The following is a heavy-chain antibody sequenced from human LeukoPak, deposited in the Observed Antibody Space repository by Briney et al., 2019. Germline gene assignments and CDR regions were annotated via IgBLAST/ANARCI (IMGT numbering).Heavy chain of an antibody. Sequence: SETLSLTCTVAGGSISSYYWSWIRQPPGKGLAWIGYIYHSGSTNYNPSLKSRVTISADKSKNQFSLKVSSVTAADTAVYYCARGYTHFWTGQVRFDPRGQGTLVTVSS. CDR3: ARGYTHFWTGQVRFDP. J-gene: IGHJ5*02. CDR2: IYHSGST. D-gene: IGHD3/OR15-3a*01. CDR1: GGSISSYY. V-gene: IGHV4-59*01.